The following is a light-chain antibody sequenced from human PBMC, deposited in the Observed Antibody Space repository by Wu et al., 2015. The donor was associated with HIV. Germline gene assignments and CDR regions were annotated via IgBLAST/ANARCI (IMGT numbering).Light chain of an antibody. CDR2: GAS. Sequence: EIVLTQSPGTLSLSPGEGGTLSCRASQTISSNYLAWYQHTPGQAPRLLIHGASTRATGIPDRFSGSGSGTDFTLTISRLEPEDFAVYFCHQYGSSPGTFGQGTRVDIK. J-gene: IGKJ1*01. CDR3: HQYGSSPGT. V-gene: IGKV3-20*01. CDR1: QTISSNY.